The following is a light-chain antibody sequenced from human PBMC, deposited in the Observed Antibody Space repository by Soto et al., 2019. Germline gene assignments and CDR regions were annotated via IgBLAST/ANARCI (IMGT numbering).Light chain of an antibody. J-gene: IGLJ1*01. Sequence: QSALTQPASVSGSPGQSITISCTGTSSDVGDYKYVSWYQQHPGKAPKLMIYDVSNRPSGVSNRFSGSKSGNTASLTISGLQAEDAADYYCSSYTSSSTPYVFGTGTKVTVL. CDR3: SSYTSSSTPYV. CDR2: DVS. CDR1: SSDVGDYKY. V-gene: IGLV2-14*01.